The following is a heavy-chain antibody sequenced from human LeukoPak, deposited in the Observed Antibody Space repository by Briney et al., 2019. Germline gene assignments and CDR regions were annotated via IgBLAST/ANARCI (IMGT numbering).Heavy chain of an antibody. CDR2: ISSNGGST. Sequence: GGSLRLSCAASGFTFSTYAMHWVRQAPGKGLEYVSAISSNGGSTYYANSVRGRFTISRDNSKNTLYLQMGSLRAEDMAVYYCARGAPVQHWGQGTLVTVSS. V-gene: IGHV3-64*01. J-gene: IGHJ1*01. CDR1: GFTFSTYA. CDR3: ARGAPVQH.